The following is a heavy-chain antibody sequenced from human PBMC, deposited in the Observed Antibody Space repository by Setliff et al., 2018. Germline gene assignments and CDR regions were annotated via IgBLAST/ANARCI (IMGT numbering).Heavy chain of an antibody. CDR2: IYSGDRNT. D-gene: IGHD7-27*01. CDR1: GFTFSAYA. V-gene: IGHV3-23*03. CDR3: ARDQTGDAFFDY. J-gene: IGHJ4*02. Sequence: PGGSLRLSCAASGFTFSAYALSWVRQAPGKGLEWVSSIYSGDRNTFYTDSVKGRFTIFRDSSKNTLFLQMNGLRNEDTAMYFCARDQTGDAFFDYWGQGTLVTVSS.